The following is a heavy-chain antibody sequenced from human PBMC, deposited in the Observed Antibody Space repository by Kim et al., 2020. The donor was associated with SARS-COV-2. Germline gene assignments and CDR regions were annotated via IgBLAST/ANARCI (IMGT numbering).Heavy chain of an antibody. CDR1: GFTFRNFA. V-gene: IGHV3-30*18. CDR3: AKEYTNTAMVMDYYYYGMDV. CDR2: LSFDGSNK. Sequence: GGSLRLSCAASGFTFRNFAMHWVRQAPGKGLEWVAVLSFDGSNKYFVDSVKGRFTISRDNSKNTLYLQMHSLRAEDTAVYYCAKEYTNTAMVMDYYYYGMDVWGQGTTVTVSS. J-gene: IGHJ6*02. D-gene: IGHD5-18*01.